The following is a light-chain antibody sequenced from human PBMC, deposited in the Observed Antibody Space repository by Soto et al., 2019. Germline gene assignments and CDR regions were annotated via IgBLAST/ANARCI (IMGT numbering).Light chain of an antibody. CDR1: SSDIGSHNF. Sequence: QSALTQPASVSGSPGQSITISCTGISSDIGSHNFVYWYQQHPGKAPKLIISDVSNRPSGVSNRFSGSKSGNTASLTLSGLQAEDEADYYCSSYAGSTSVVFGGGTKLTVL. V-gene: IGLV2-14*03. CDR3: SSYAGSTSVV. J-gene: IGLJ3*02. CDR2: DVS.